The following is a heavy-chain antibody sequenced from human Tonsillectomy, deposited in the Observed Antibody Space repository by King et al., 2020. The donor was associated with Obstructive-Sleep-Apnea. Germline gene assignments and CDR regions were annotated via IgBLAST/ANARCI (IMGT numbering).Heavy chain of an antibody. CDR3: ARNGGGFDY. J-gene: IGHJ4*02. Sequence: VQLVESGGGLVQPGGSLRLSCSASGFTFSSHIMNWVRQAPGKGLGWVSYICSSISTIYYTNFVKGRFTISRDNANNSLYLQMNSLRAEETAVYYGARNGGGFDYWGQGTLVTVSS. D-gene: IGHD3-10*01. V-gene: IGHV3-48*04. CDR2: ICSSISTI. CDR1: GFTFSSHI.